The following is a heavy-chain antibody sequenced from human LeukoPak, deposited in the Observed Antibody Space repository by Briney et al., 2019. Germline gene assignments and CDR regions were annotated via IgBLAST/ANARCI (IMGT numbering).Heavy chain of an antibody. Sequence: SETLSLTCSGSNYSISNSLYWGWLRQPPGKGLEWIGSIYRSGSTFYNPSLKSRVTISLDTSKNQFSLKLSPVTAADTAVYYCARGGVTMVRGVTFPYYYYYMDVWGKGTTVTVSS. J-gene: IGHJ6*03. CDR3: ARGGVTMVRGVTFPYYYYYMDV. D-gene: IGHD3-10*01. CDR1: NYSISNSLY. V-gene: IGHV4-38-2*02. CDR2: IYRSGST.